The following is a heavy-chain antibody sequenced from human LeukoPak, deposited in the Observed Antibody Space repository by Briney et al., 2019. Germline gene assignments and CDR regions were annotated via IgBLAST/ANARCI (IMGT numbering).Heavy chain of an antibody. Sequence: GGSLRLSCAASGFTFSSYGMHWVRQAPGKGLEWVAVIWYDGSNKYYADSVKGRFTISRDNSKNTLYLQMNSLRAEDTAVYYCARDGTGVVVIEASDAFDIWGQGTMVTVSS. CDR2: IWYDGSNK. CDR1: GFTFSSYG. D-gene: IGHD3-22*01. J-gene: IGHJ3*02. V-gene: IGHV3-33*01. CDR3: ARDGTGVVVIEASDAFDI.